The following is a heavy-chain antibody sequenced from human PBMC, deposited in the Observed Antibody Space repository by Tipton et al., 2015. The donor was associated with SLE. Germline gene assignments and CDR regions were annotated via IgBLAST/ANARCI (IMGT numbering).Heavy chain of an antibody. V-gene: IGHV4-61*08. D-gene: IGHD6-13*01. CDR1: GGSISSGGYY. Sequence: TLSLTCTVSGGSISSGGYYWSWIRQPPGKGLEWIGYIYYSGSTNYNPSLKSRVTISVDTSKNQFSLKLSSVTAADTAEYYCARGGYSSSWTLNWFDPWGQGTLVTVSS. J-gene: IGHJ5*02. CDR3: ARGGYSSSWTLNWFDP. CDR2: IYYSGST.